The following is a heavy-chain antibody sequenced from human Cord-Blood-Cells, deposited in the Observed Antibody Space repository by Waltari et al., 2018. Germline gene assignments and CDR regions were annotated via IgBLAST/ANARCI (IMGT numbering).Heavy chain of an antibody. D-gene: IGHD2-15*01. CDR2: IYYSGST. CDR1: GGSISSSSYY. Sequence: QLQLQESGPGLVKPSETLSLNCPFSGGSISSSSYYWGWIRQPPGKGLEWIGSIYYSGSTYYNPSLKSRVTISVDTSKNQFSLKLSSVTAADTAVYYCARPQGICSGGSCYSDAFDIWGQGIMVTVSS. V-gene: IGHV4-39*01. CDR3: ARPQGICSGGSCYSDAFDI. J-gene: IGHJ3*02.